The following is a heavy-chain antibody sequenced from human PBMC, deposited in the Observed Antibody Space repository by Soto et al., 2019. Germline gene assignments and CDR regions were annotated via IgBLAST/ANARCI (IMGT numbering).Heavy chain of an antibody. V-gene: IGHV3-7*03. CDR3: ARYFRGSGRYFSDY. CDR2: INQDGGGT. Sequence: EVQLVESGGGLVQPGGSLRLSCVASGFTFISSFMGWVRQAPGKGLEWVANINQDGGGTYYVDSVEGRFTISRDNAKDSLYLQMNSLRGEDTAVYYCARYFRGSGRYFSDYWGQGTLVTVSS. J-gene: IGHJ4*02. D-gene: IGHD6-19*01. CDR1: GFTFISSF.